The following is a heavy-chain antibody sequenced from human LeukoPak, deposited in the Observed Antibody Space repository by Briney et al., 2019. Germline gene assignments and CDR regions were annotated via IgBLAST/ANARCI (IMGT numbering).Heavy chain of an antibody. J-gene: IGHJ4*02. CDR3: TTVPLYRSGGSCYFWDY. V-gene: IGHV3-15*07. CDR1: GFTFSSYG. CDR2: IKSKTDGGTT. Sequence: GGSLRLSCAASGFTFSSYGMHWVRQAPGKGLEWVGRIKSKTDGGTTDYAAPVKGRFTISRDDSKNTLYLQMNSLKTEDTAVYYCTTVPLYRSGGSCYFWDYWGQGTLVTVSS. D-gene: IGHD2-15*01.